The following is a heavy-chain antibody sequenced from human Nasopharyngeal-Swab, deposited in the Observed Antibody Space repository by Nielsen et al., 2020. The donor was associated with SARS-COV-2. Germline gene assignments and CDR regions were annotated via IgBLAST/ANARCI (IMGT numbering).Heavy chain of an antibody. Sequence: GESLKISCKGSGYSFTSYWIAWVRQMPGKGLEWMGLIYPYDSNTRYSPSFQGQVTISADKSISTTYLQWSSLKDSDTAMYYCARLHFASGPFDYWGQGTLVTASS. V-gene: IGHV5-51*01. J-gene: IGHJ4*02. CDR2: IYPYDSNT. CDR1: GYSFTSYW. CDR3: ARLHFASGPFDY. D-gene: IGHD6-19*01.